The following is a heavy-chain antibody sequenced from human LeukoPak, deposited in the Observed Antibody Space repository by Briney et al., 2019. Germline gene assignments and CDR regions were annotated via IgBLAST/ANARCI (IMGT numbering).Heavy chain of an antibody. Sequence: ASVKVSCKASGYTFTSYAMHWVRQAPGQRLEWMGWINAGNGNTKYSQKFQGRVTLTTDTSTSTVYMELRSLRSDDTAVYYCARDAREVLLWFGEFFPWGQGTLVTVSS. V-gene: IGHV1-3*01. D-gene: IGHD3-10*01. J-gene: IGHJ5*02. CDR2: INAGNGNT. CDR3: ARDAREVLLWFGEFFP. CDR1: GYTFTSYA.